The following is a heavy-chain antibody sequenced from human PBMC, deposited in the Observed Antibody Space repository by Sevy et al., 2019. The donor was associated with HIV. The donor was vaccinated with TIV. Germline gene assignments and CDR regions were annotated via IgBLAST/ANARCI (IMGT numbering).Heavy chain of an antibody. CDR2: MNPNSGNT. CDR1: GYTFTSYD. D-gene: IGHD3-16*02. V-gene: IGHV1-8*01. CDR3: ASLPNYDYVWGSYRYYYYYGMDV. Sequence: ASVKVSCKASGYTFTSYDINWVRQATGQGLEWMGWMNPNSGNTGYAQKFQGRVTMTRNTSLSKAYMKLSSLRSEDTAVYYCASLPNYDYVWGSYRYYYYYGMDVWGQGTTVTVSS. J-gene: IGHJ6*02.